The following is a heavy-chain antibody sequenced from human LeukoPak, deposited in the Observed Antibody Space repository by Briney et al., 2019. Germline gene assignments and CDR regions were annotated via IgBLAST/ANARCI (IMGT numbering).Heavy chain of an antibody. V-gene: IGHV3-53*01. Sequence: GGSLRLSCAASGFTVSSNYMSWVRQAPGKGLEWVSVIYSGGSTYYADSVKGRFTISRDNSKNTLYLQMNSLRAEDTAVYYCAKDGHYDFWSGYPFDYWGQGTLVTVSS. D-gene: IGHD3-3*01. CDR2: IYSGGST. CDR1: GFTVSSNY. CDR3: AKDGHYDFWSGYPFDY. J-gene: IGHJ4*02.